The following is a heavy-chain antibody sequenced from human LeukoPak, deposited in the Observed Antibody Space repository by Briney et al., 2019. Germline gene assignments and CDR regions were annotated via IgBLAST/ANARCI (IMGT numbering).Heavy chain of an antibody. J-gene: IGHJ5*02. V-gene: IGHV4-59*01. D-gene: IGHD2-2*01. CDR2: IYYSGST. CDR1: GGSISSYY. Sequence: SETLSLTCTVSGGSISSYYWSWIRQPPGKGLEWIGYIYYSGSTNYNPSLKSRVTISVDTSKNQFSLKLSSVTAADTAVYYCARLGRVPAAYNWFDPWGQGTLGTVSS. CDR3: ARLGRVPAAYNWFDP.